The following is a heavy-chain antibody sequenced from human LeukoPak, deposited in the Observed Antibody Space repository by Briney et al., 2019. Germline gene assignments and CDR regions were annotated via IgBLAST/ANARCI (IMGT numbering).Heavy chain of an antibody. Sequence: SETLSLTCAVYGGSFSGYYWSWIRQPPGKGLEWIGEINHSGSTNYNPSLKSRVTISVDRSKNQFSLKLSSVTAADTAVYYCASKRYSSTHFDYWGQGTLVTVSS. CDR1: GGSFSGYY. CDR2: INHSGST. CDR3: ASKRYSSTHFDY. V-gene: IGHV4-34*01. J-gene: IGHJ4*02. D-gene: IGHD6-13*01.